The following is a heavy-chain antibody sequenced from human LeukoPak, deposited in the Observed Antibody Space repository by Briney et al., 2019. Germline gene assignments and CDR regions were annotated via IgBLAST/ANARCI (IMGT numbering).Heavy chain of an antibody. J-gene: IGHJ5*02. CDR2: MNPNSGNT. CDR3: ARDRGDNWFDP. V-gene: IGHV1-8*01. CDR1: GYTFTSYD. Sequence: ASVKVSCKASGYTFTSYDINWVRQATGQGLEWMGWMNPNSGNTGYAQKFQGRVTITADKSTSTAYMELSSLRSEDTAVYYCARDRGDNWFDPWGQGTLVTVSS. D-gene: IGHD3-10*01.